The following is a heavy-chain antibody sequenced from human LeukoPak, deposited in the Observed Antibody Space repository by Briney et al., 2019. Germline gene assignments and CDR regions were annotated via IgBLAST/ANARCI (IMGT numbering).Heavy chain of an antibody. CDR3: ARGFSSGRFGFDI. CDR2: INPNSGGT. Sequence: ASVKVSCKAPGYTFRDYFMFWVRQAPGQGLEWMGRINPNSGGTKYAQKFQGRVTMTRDTSISTAYMELSGLRSDDAAVFYRARGFSSGRFGFDIWGPGTVVAVSS. D-gene: IGHD6-19*01. CDR1: GYTFRDYF. V-gene: IGHV1-2*06. J-gene: IGHJ3*02.